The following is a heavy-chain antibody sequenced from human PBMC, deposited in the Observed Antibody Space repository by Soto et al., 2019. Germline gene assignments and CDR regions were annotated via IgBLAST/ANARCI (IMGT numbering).Heavy chain of an antibody. J-gene: IGHJ6*02. CDR1: GCSITSYW. CDR3: ARQTDLYYYYYGMDV. V-gene: IGHV5-51*01. Sequence: PGESLNISCNGSGCSITSYWICWVRLMPGKGLERVGIIYPGDSDTRYSPSFQGQVTISADKSISTAYLQWSSLKASDTAMYYCARQTDLYYYYYGMDVWGQGTTVTVSS. CDR2: IYPGDSDT.